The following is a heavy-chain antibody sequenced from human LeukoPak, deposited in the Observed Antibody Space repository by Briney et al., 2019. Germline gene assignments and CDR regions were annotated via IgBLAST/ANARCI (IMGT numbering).Heavy chain of an antibody. Sequence: PGGSLRLSCAASGFTFSNYWIHWVRQVPGKGLVWVSRISPDGNYGNYADSVKGRFTISRDNAKNTVYLQMNSLRSEDTALFYCVRDWDHYDFDSWGRGTLVTVSS. D-gene: IGHD3-3*01. CDR3: VRDWDHYDFDS. V-gene: IGHV3-74*01. J-gene: IGHJ5*01. CDR1: GFTFSNYW. CDR2: ISPDGNYG.